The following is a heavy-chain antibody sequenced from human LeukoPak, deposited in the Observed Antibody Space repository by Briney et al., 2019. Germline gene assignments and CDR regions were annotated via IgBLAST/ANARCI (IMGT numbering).Heavy chain of an antibody. CDR2: ISAYNGNT. V-gene: IGHV1-18*01. CDR1: GYTFTSYG. CDR3: ARGDVRYSSGWYLGAFDI. J-gene: IGHJ3*02. Sequence: ASVKVSCKASGYTFTSYGISWVRQAPGQGLEWMGWISAYNGNTNYAQKLQGRVTMTTDTSTSTAYMELRSLRSDDTAVYYCARGDVRYSSGWYLGAFDIWGQGTMVTVSS. D-gene: IGHD6-19*01.